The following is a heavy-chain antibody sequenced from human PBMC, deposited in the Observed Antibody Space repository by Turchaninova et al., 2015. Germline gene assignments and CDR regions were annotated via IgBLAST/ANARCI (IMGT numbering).Heavy chain of an antibody. CDR1: GFTFNSYA. D-gene: IGHD3-10*01. CDR3: AKQPTYYYGSGSSYYFDF. V-gene: IGHV3-23*04. CDR2: ISATGGST. J-gene: IGHJ4*02. Sequence: VQLVESGGGLVQPGGSLRLSCAASGFTFNSYAMSWVRQAPGKGLEWVSAISATGGSTYYAVYVKGRLTIARDNSKNTLYLEMNSLRAEDTAVYYFAKQPTYYYGSGSSYYFDFWGQGTLVTVSS.